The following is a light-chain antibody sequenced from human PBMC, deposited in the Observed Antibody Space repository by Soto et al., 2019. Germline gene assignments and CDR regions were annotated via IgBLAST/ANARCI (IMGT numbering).Light chain of an antibody. V-gene: IGLV1-44*01. CDR2: NNN. CDR1: SSNIGSDT. J-gene: IGLJ2*01. CDR3: AAWGDSLSGHVV. Sequence: QSVLTQPPSASGTPGQRVTIFCSGSSSNIGSDTVNWYQQLPGTAPKLLIYNNNQRPSGVPDRFSGPKSDTSASLAISGLQSEDEADYYCAAWGDSLSGHVVFGGGTKVTVL.